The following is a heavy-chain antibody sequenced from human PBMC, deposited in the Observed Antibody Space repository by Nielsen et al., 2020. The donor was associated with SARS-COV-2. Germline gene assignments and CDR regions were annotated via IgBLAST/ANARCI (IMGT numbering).Heavy chain of an antibody. D-gene: IGHD6-19*01. V-gene: IGHV3-48*01. CDR3: ARDGWYSSGWYRPYGMDV. Sequence: GGSLRLSCAASGFTFSSYSMNWVRQAPGKGLEWVSYISSSSSTIYYADSVKGRFTISRDNAKNSLYLQMNSLRAEDTAVYYCARDGWYSSGWYRPYGMDVWGQGTTVTVSS. CDR1: GFTFSSYS. J-gene: IGHJ6*02. CDR2: ISSSSSTI.